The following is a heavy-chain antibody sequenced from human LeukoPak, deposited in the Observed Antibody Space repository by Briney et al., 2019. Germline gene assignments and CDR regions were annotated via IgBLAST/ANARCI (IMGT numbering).Heavy chain of an antibody. CDR3: ARSTYYYDSSGYYYVLDY. CDR2: IIPIFGTA. Sequence: SVRVSCKASGGTFSSYAISWVRQAPGQGLEWMGRIIPIFGTANYAQKFQGRVTITTDESTSTAYMELSSLRSEDTAVYYCARSTYYYDSSGYYYVLDYWGQGTLVTVSS. CDR1: GGTFSSYA. J-gene: IGHJ4*02. V-gene: IGHV1-69*05. D-gene: IGHD3-22*01.